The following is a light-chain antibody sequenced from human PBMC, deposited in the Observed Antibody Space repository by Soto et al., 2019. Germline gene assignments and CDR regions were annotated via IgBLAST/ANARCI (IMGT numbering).Light chain of an antibody. Sequence: EIVLTQSPGTLSLSPGERATLSCRASQSVSSSYLAWYQQKPGQAPRLLLYGAYYRATGIQDRFTGSGSGTDFTLTISSLQSEDFAGYYCKQYNNWPRTFGQGTKVDIK. CDR3: KQYNNWPRT. J-gene: IGKJ1*01. CDR2: GAY. CDR1: QSVSSSY. V-gene: IGKV3-20*01.